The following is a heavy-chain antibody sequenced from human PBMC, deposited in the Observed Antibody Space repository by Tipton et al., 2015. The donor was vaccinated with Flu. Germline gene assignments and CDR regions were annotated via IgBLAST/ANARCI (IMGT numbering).Heavy chain of an antibody. J-gene: IGHJ4*02. D-gene: IGHD6-13*01. CDR1: GYTFTGYY. CDR2: INSNSGGT. CDR3: ARGTQQWDN. V-gene: IGHV1-2*02. Sequence: QLVQSGAEVKKPGASVKVSCKASGYTFTGYYMHWVRQAPGQGLEWMGWINSNSGGTNYAQKFQGRVTMIRDTSISTVYMELSSLRSDDTAVYYCARGTQQWDNWGQGTLVTVSS.